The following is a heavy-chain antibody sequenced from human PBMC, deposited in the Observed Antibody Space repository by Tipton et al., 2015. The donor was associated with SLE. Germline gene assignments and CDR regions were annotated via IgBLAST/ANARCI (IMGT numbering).Heavy chain of an antibody. Sequence: QLVQSGAEVKPSQALSLTCVISGDSVSSSSAAWSWIRQSPSRGLEWLGRTYYRSKWYNDYAVSVKSRISINPDTSKNQFSLQLNSVTPEDTAVYYCARGSYNSVWHWGQGTLVTVSS. CDR1: GDSVSSSSAA. CDR2: TYYRSKWYN. D-gene: IGHD6-19*01. V-gene: IGHV6-1*01. CDR3: ARGSYNSVWH. J-gene: IGHJ4*02.